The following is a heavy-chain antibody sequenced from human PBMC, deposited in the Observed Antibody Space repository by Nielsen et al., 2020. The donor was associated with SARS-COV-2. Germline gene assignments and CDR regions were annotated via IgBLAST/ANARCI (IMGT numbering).Heavy chain of an antibody. D-gene: IGHD7-27*01. Sequence: SETLSLTCAVYNGSFSGHYWSWIRQSPGKGLEWIGETNHNGGTNYNPSLKSRVTISVDRSKNQFSLTLRSVTAADTAVYYCARLSGTGGYNWFDPWGQGTLVTVSS. CDR2: TNHNGGT. CDR3: ARLSGTGGYNWFDP. V-gene: IGHV4-34*01. CDR1: NGSFSGHY. J-gene: IGHJ5*02.